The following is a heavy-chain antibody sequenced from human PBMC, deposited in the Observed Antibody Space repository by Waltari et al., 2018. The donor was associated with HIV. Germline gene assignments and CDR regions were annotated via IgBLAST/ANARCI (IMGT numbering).Heavy chain of an antibody. CDR3: ARSAGHAHLWAHYGDY. J-gene: IGHJ4*02. CDR1: GESFSAYH. CDR2: ISHIGST. Sequence: VQLDPWGTALLTPSQTLSLTCDVYGESFSAYHRATIQSFNDYSWTWFRQPPGKGLEWIGEISHIGSTNYNPSLKSPVSITIDTSKKQFSLKLRSVTAADTAIYYCARSAGHAHLWAHYGDYWGQGKLVTVSS. D-gene: IGHD3-16*01. V-gene: IGHV4-34*01.